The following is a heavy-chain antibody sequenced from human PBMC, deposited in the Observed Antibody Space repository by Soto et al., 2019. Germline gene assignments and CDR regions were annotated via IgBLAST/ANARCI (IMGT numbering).Heavy chain of an antibody. Sequence: GGSLRLSCAASGFTFSSYSMNWVRQAPGKGLEWVSYISSSSSTIYYADSVKGRFTISRDNAKNSLYLQMNSLRAEDTAVYYCARDQTVVPAACDAFDIWGQGTMVTVSS. CDR1: GFTFSSYS. V-gene: IGHV3-48*01. J-gene: IGHJ3*02. CDR3: ARDQTVVPAACDAFDI. D-gene: IGHD2-2*01. CDR2: ISSSSSTI.